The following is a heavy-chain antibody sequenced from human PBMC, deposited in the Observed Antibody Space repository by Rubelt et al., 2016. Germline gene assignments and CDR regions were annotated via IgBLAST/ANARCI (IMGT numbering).Heavy chain of an antibody. CDR2: IRYDGNTQ. CDR1: GGPLSGYY. D-gene: IGHD4-17*01. Sequence: GLLKPSETLSLTCAVYGGPLSGYYWKWIRQSPGKGLEWVTFIRYDGNTQYYADSVKGRFTVSRDNSKNTLYLQVDSLRAEDTAVYYCVSDPRDGDYTLHSWGQGTLVTVSS. V-gene: IGHV3-33*08. J-gene: IGHJ4*02. CDR3: VSDPRDGDYTLHS.